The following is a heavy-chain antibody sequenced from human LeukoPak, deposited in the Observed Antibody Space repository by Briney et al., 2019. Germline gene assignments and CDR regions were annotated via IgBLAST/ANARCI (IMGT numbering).Heavy chain of an antibody. J-gene: IGHJ6*03. CDR3: ARTPGSGYYQTYYYYYMDV. D-gene: IGHD3-3*01. Sequence: GASVKVSCKASGYTFTSYYMHWVRQAPGQGLEWMGIINPSGGSTSYAQKFQGRVTITRDMSTSTVYMELSSLRSEDTAVYYCARTPGSGYYQTYYYYYMDVWGKGTTVTVSS. CDR2: INPSGGST. V-gene: IGHV1-46*01. CDR1: GYTFTSYY.